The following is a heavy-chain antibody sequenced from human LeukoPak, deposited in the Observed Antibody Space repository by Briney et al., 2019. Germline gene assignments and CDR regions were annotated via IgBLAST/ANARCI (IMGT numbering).Heavy chain of an antibody. CDR3: ARDKEYYDFWSGYYQYGMDV. CDR2: IIPIFGTA. J-gene: IGHJ6*02. Sequence: SVKVSCKASGGTFSSYAISWVRQAPGQGLEWMGGIIPIFGTANYAQKFQGRVTITADESTSTAYMELSSLRSEDTAVYYCARDKEYYDFWSGYYQYGMDVWGQGTTVTVSS. D-gene: IGHD3-3*01. V-gene: IGHV1-69*01. CDR1: GGTFSSYA.